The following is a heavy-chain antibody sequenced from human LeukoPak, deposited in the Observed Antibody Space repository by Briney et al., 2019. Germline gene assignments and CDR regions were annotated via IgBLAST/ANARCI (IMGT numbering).Heavy chain of an antibody. J-gene: IGHJ5*02. CDR3: AKVGDYYDSSGYYSLRPGDWFDP. CDR1: GFTFSSYS. V-gene: IGHV3-21*01. D-gene: IGHD3-22*01. Sequence: GGSLRLSCAASGFTFSSYSMNWVRQAPGKGLEWVSSISSSSSYIYYADSVKGRFTISRDNSKNTLYLQMNSLRAEDTAVYYCAKVGDYYDSSGYYSLRPGDWFDPWGQGTLVTVSS. CDR2: ISSSSSYI.